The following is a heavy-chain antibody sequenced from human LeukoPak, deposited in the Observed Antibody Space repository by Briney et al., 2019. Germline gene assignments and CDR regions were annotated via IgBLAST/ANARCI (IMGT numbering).Heavy chain of an antibody. CDR2: IYTTGDT. V-gene: IGHV4-4*09. D-gene: IGHD3-16*01. Sequence: SETLSLTCTVSGVSISSYYWSWIRQPPGKGLEGIGSIYTTGDTRYNPSLKSRVTISVDTSKNQFSLKLSSVTAADTAVYYCARATPVGGVRFDYWGQGTLVTVSS. CDR1: GVSISSYY. J-gene: IGHJ4*02. CDR3: ARATPVGGVRFDY.